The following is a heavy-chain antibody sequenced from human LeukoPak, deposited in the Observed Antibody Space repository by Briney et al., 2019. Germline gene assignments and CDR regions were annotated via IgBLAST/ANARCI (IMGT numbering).Heavy chain of an antibody. Sequence: PGGSLRLSCAAPGFTFSSYGMHWVRQAPGKGLEWVAFIRYGGSNKYYADSVKGRFTISRDNSKNTLYLQMNSLRAEDTAVYYCLLGNFDYWGQGTLVTVSS. D-gene: IGHD3-16*01. V-gene: IGHV3-30*02. CDR1: GFTFSSYG. CDR2: IRYGGSNK. J-gene: IGHJ4*02. CDR3: LLGNFDY.